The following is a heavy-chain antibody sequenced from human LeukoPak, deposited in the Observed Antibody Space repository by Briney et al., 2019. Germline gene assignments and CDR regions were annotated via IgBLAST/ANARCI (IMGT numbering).Heavy chain of an antibody. CDR2: IGHDGGEK. D-gene: IGHD6-13*01. CDR1: GFTFNSYG. CDR3: ASLLAAAGQEYFQH. Sequence: GGSLRVSCAASGFTFNSYGMHWVRQAPGKGVEFVAYIGHDGGEKYYADSVKGRFTISRDNSKNTLYLQMNSLRAEDTAVYYCASLLAAAGQEYFQHWARAPWSPSPQ. J-gene: IGHJ1*01. V-gene: IGHV3-30*02.